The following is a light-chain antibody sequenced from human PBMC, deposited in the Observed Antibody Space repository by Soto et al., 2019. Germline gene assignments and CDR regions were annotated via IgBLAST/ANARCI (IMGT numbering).Light chain of an antibody. CDR1: NIGGKS. Sequence: SYELTQPPSVSVAPGKTATITCGGNNIGGKSVVWYQQKPGQAPVLVIFYDSDRPSGIPERFSGSNSFNTATLTISRVEAGDEADYYCQVWDSSRDHWVFGGGTQLTVL. CDR2: YDS. J-gene: IGLJ3*02. V-gene: IGLV3-21*01. CDR3: QVWDSSRDHWV.